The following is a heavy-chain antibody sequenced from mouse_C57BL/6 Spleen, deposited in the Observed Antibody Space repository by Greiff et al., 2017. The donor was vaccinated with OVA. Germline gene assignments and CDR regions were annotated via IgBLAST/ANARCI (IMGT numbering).Heavy chain of an antibody. CDR3: TGVLYDCGGYFDV. J-gene: IGHJ1*03. CDR1: GFTFSNYW. CDR2: IRLKSDNYAT. D-gene: IGHD2-3*01. V-gene: IGHV6-3*01. Sequence: EVKLVESGGGLVQPGGSMKLSCVASGFTFSNYWMNWVRQSPERGLEWVAQIRLKSDNYATHYAESVKGRFTISRDDSKSSVYLQMNNLRADDTGIYYCTGVLYDCGGYFDVWGTGTTVTVSS.